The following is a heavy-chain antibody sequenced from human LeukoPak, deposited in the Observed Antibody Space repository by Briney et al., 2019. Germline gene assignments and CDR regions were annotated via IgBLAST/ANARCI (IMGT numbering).Heavy chain of an antibody. CDR2: IYYSGST. CDR1: GGSVSSGSYY. V-gene: IGHV4-61*01. J-gene: IGHJ3*02. D-gene: IGHD3-10*01. Sequence: SETLSLTCTVSGGSVSSGSYYWSWIRQPPGKGLEWIGYIYYSGSTNYNPSLKSRVTISVDTSKNQFSLKLSSVTAADTAVYYCARSLITMLRGVPPVGAFDIWGQGTMVTVSS. CDR3: ARSLITMLRGVPPVGAFDI.